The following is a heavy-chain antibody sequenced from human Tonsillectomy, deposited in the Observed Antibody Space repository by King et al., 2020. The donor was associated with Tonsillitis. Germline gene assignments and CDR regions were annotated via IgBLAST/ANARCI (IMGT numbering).Heavy chain of an antibody. J-gene: IGHJ4*02. Sequence: HLVQSGAEVKKPGSSVKVSCKASGGTFSSYAISWLRQAPGQGLEWLGGIIPIFGTANYAQKFQGRVTITADKATSTAYMELSSLRSEDTAVYYCARGNLYSSSPFDYWGQGTLVTVSS. D-gene: IGHD6-6*01. CDR3: ARGNLYSSSPFDY. CDR1: GGTFSSYA. CDR2: IIPIFGTA. V-gene: IGHV1-69*14.